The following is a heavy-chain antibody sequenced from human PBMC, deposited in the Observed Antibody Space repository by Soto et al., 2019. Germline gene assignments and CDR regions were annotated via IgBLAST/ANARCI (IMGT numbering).Heavy chain of an antibody. D-gene: IGHD2-2*01. CDR2: ISSSSSYI. CDR3: ARVDIVVVPAAIFWDYYYGMDV. CDR1: GFTFSSYS. V-gene: IGHV3-21*01. Sequence: GGSLRLSCAASGFTFSSYSMNWVRQAPGKGLEWVSSISSSSSYIYYADSVKGRFTISRDNAKNSLYLQMNSLRAEDTAVYYCARVDIVVVPAAIFWDYYYGMDVWGQGTTVTVSS. J-gene: IGHJ6*02.